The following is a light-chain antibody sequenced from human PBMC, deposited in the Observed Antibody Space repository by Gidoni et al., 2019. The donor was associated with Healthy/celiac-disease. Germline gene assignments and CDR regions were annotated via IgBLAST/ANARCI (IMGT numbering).Light chain of an antibody. CDR1: QRISSY. CDR3: QQSQSTPFT. V-gene: IGKV1-39*01. CDR2: AAS. J-gene: IGKJ5*01. Sequence: IPMTQSPSSLSASVGDRVTSTCRASQRISSYLNWYQQKPGNAPKLLIYAASSLQSGVPSRFSGSGSGTDFTLTISSLQPEDVATYYCQQSQSTPFTFXQXTRLEIK.